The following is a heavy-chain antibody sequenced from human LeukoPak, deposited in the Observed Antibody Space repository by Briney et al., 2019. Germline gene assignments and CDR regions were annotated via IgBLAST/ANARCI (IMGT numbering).Heavy chain of an antibody. V-gene: IGHV3-23*01. Sequence: PGGSLRLSCAAFGFTFSTSAMNWVRQAPGKGLERVSHISGSGDDTQYADSVKGRFTISRDNSKDTLYLQMNILRGDDTAVYYCVRRQQTSGWGPLNWFDPWGQGTLVAVSS. J-gene: IGHJ5*02. CDR1: GFTFSTSA. CDR2: ISGSGDDT. CDR3: VRRQQTSGWGPLNWFDP. D-gene: IGHD6-19*01.